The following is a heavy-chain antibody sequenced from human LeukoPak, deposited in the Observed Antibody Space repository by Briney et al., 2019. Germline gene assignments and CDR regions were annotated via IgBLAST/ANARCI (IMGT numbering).Heavy chain of an antibody. CDR2: IYYSGST. V-gene: IGHV4-59*01. Sequence: SETLSLTCTVSGGSISSYYWSWIRQPPGKGLEWIGYIYYSGSTNYNPSLKSRVTISVDTSKNQFSLKLSSVTAADTAVYYCARGRPEYYGSGSYFTDYWGQGTLVTVSS. J-gene: IGHJ4*02. CDR1: GGSISSYY. D-gene: IGHD3-10*01. CDR3: ARGRPEYYGSGSYFTDY.